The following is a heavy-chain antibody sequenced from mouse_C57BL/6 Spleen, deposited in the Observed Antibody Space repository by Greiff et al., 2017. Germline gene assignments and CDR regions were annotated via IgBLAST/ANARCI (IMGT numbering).Heavy chain of an antibody. D-gene: IGHD2-1*01. Sequence: QVHVKQSGAELVKPGASVKLSCKASGYTFTSYWMHWVKQRPGQGLEWIGMIHPNSGSTNYNEKFKSKATLTVDKSSSTAYMQLSSLTSEDSAVYYCARRGGNYFAYWGQGTLVTVSA. V-gene: IGHV1-64*01. CDR1: GYTFTSYW. CDR3: ARRGGNYFAY. J-gene: IGHJ3*01. CDR2: IHPNSGST.